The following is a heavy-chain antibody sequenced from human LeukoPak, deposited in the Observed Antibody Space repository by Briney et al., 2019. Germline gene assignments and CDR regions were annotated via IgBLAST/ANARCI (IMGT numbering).Heavy chain of an antibody. CDR3: TSTVADNDRY. CDR1: GFTFGNSW. D-gene: IGHD6-19*01. V-gene: IGHV3-15*01. CDR2: IKSKTDGGTT. Sequence: PGGSLRLSCAASGFTFGNSWMSWVRQAPGKGLEWVGRIKSKTDGGTTDYAAPVKGRFTISRDDSKNTPYLQMNSLKTEDTAVYYCTSTVADNDRYWGQGTLVTVSS. J-gene: IGHJ4*02.